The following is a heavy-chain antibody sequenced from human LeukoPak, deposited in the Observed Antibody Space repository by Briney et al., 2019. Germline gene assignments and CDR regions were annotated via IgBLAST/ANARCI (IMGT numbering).Heavy chain of an antibody. CDR3: ASAVVEMELLYYFDY. CDR2: IYYSGST. Sequence: SETLSLTCTVSGGSISSYYWSWIRQPPGKGLEWIGYIYYSGSTNYNPSLKSRVTISVDTSKNQFSLKLSSVTAADTAVYCCASAVVEMELLYYFDYWGQGTLVTVSS. J-gene: IGHJ4*02. V-gene: IGHV4-59*01. D-gene: IGHD5-24*01. CDR1: GGSISSYY.